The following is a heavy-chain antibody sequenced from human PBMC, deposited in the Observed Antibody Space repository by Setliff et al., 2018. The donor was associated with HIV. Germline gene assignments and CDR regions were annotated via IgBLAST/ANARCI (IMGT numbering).Heavy chain of an antibody. Sequence: ASVKVSCKVSGDTLTELSIHWVRQAPGKGLEWMGGFDPEDGETVYAQKFQGRVTMTEDTSADTAYMELSSLISEDTATYFCARTYGSASKLDYWGPGTLVTVSS. CDR2: FDPEDGET. CDR1: GDTLTELS. D-gene: IGHD3-10*01. J-gene: IGHJ4*02. CDR3: ARTYGSASKLDY. V-gene: IGHV1-24*01.